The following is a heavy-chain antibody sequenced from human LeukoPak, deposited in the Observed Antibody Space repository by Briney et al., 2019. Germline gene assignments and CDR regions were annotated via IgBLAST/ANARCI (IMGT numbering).Heavy chain of an antibody. J-gene: IGHJ4*02. CDR2: IKQDGSAI. V-gene: IGHV3-7*01. D-gene: IGHD1/OR15-1a*01. Sequence: GGSLRLSCAASGFSFSNYWMSWVRQAPGKGLEWVANIKQDGSAISYVDSVKGRFTTSRDNAKNSLYLQMNSLRAEDTAVYYCAKDSPSRTATTEVPVDYWGQGTLVTVSS. CDR3: AKDSPSRTATTEVPVDY. CDR1: GFSFSNYW.